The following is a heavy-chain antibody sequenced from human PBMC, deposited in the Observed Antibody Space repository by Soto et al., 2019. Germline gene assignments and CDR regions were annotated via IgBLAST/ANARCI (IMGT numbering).Heavy chain of an antibody. V-gene: IGHV4-59*01. CDR3: ARASWGAAAGNFDY. CDR1: GGSISSYY. CDR2: IYYSGST. J-gene: IGHJ4*02. Sequence: SETLSLTCTVSGGSISSYYWSWIRQPPGKGLEWIGYIYYSGSTNYNPSLKSRVTLSVDTSKGQFSLKLSSVTAADTAVYYCARASWGAAAGNFDYWGQGTLVTVSS. D-gene: IGHD6-13*01.